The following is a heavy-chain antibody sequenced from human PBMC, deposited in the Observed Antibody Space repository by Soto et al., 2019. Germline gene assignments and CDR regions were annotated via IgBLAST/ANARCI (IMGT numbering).Heavy chain of an antibody. CDR2: IYYSGST. D-gene: IGHD3-22*01. Sequence: SETLSLTCTVSGGSISSSSYYWGWIRQPPGKGLEWIGSIYYSGSTYYNPSLKSRVTISVDTSKNQFSLKLSSVTAADTAVYYGARHVGKWLLPFAYWGQGTLVPVYS. CDR3: ARHVGKWLLPFAY. J-gene: IGHJ4*02. V-gene: IGHV4-39*01. CDR1: GGSISSSSYY.